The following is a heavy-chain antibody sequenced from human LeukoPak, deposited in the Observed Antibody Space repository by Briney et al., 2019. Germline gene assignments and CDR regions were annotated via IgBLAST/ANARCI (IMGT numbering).Heavy chain of an antibody. V-gene: IGHV4-59*01. CDR1: GGSISSYY. J-gene: IGHJ4*02. D-gene: IGHD4-17*01. CDR3: ASRDYGDAGVDY. CDR2: IYYSGST. Sequence: SETLSLTCTVSGGSISSYYWSWIRQPPGKGLEWIGYIYYSGSTNYNPSLKSRVTISVDTSKNQFSLKLSSVTAADTAVYYCASRDYGDAGVDYWGQGTLVTVSS.